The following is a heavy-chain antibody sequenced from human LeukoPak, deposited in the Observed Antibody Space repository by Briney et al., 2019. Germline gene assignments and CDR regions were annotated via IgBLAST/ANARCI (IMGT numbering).Heavy chain of an antibody. J-gene: IGHJ4*02. CDR3: ARALTSDY. Sequence: GGSLRLSCAASGFTFSSYAMSWVRQAPGKRLEWVSVICGSGGSTYYADSVKGRFSISRDKSKNMVYLQMNSLRADDTAVYYCARALTSDYWGQGTLVTVSS. CDR1: GFTFSSYA. V-gene: IGHV3-23*01. CDR2: ICGSGGST.